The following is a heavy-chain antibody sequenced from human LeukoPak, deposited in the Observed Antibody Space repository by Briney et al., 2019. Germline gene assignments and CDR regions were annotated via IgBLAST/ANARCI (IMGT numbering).Heavy chain of an antibody. CDR3: ARAAQRLRYFDWTRRDYFDY. Sequence: ASVKVSCKASGYTFNSYGITWVRQAPGQGLEWMGWINTYNGNTNYAQKVQGRVTMTTDTSTSTAYMELRSLRSGDTAVYYCARAAQRLRYFDWTRRDYFDYWGQGTLVTVSS. CDR1: GYTFNSYG. V-gene: IGHV1-18*01. J-gene: IGHJ4*02. D-gene: IGHD3-9*01. CDR2: INTYNGNT.